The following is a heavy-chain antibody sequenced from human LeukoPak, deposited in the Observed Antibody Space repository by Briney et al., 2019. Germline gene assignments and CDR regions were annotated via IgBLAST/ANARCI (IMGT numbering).Heavy chain of an antibody. V-gene: IGHV4-34*01. Sequence: SETLSLTCAVYAGSFSGYYWSWIRQPPGKGLEWIGEINHSGSTNYNPSLKSRVTISVDTSKNQFSLKLSSVTAADTAVYYCAKGINRRGYSYGLGGDYWGQGTLVTVSS. CDR2: INHSGST. CDR3: AKGINRRGYSYGLGGDY. D-gene: IGHD5-18*01. J-gene: IGHJ4*02. CDR1: AGSFSGYY.